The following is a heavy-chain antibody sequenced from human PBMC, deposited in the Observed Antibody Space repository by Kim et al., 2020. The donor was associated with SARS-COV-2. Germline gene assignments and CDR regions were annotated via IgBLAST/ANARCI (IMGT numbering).Heavy chain of an antibody. CDR2: IYYSGST. Sequence: SETLSLTCTVSGGSISSGGYYWSWIRQHPGKGLEWIGYIYYSGSTYYNPSLKSRVTISVDTSKNQFSLKLSSVTAADTAVYYCARMNGAGYDFWRSQPFDYWGQGTLVTVSS. CDR1: GGSISSGGYY. J-gene: IGHJ4*02. V-gene: IGHV4-31*03. D-gene: IGHD3-3*01. CDR3: ARMNGAGYDFWRSQPFDY.